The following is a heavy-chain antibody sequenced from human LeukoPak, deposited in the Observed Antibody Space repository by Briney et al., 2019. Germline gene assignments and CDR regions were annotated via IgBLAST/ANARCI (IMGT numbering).Heavy chain of an antibody. Sequence: PSETLSLTCTVSDGSISSGSYYWNWIRQPAGKGLEWIGRIYTGGSSNYNPSLKSRVTISVDTSKNQFSLKLSSVTAADTAVYYCAREGGYDKKFDYWGQGTLVTVSS. CDR2: IYTGGSS. CDR3: AREGGYDKKFDY. CDR1: DGSISSGSYY. V-gene: IGHV4-61*02. J-gene: IGHJ4*02. D-gene: IGHD5-12*01.